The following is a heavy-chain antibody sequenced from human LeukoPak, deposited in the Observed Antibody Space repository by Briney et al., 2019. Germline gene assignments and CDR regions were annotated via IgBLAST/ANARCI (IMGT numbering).Heavy chain of an antibody. Sequence: TGRSLRLSCAASGFTFSSYAMHWVRQAPGKGLEWVAVISYDGSNKYYADSVKGRFTISRDNSKNTLYLQMNSLRAEDTAVYYCARNQPDDHGDYDGWFDPWGQGALVTVSS. CDR3: ARNQPDDHGDYDGWFDP. J-gene: IGHJ5*02. CDR1: GFTFSSYA. D-gene: IGHD4-17*01. CDR2: ISYDGSNK. V-gene: IGHV3-30-3*01.